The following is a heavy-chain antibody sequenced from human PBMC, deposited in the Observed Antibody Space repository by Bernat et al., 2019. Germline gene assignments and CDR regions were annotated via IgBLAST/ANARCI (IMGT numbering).Heavy chain of an antibody. J-gene: IGHJ4*02. CDR1: GFTFSSYG. V-gene: IGHV3-33*01. CDR2: IWYDGSNK. CDR3: ARDGGIGVAIGAAAEGFFDY. D-gene: IGHD6-19*01. Sequence: QVQLVESGGGVVQPGRSLRLSCAASGFTFSSYGMHGVRQAPGKGLEWVAVIWYDGSNKYYADSVKGRFTISRDNSKNTLYLQMNSLRAEDTAVYYCARDGGIGVAIGAAAEGFFDYWGQGTLVTVSS.